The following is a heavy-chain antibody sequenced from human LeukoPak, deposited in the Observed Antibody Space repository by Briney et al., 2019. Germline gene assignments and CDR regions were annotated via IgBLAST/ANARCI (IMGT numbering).Heavy chain of an antibody. D-gene: IGHD3-22*01. CDR2: IIPIFGTA. V-gene: IGHV1-69*05. Sequence: SVKVSCKASGGTFSSYAISWVRQAPGQGLEWMGGIIPIFGTANYAQKFQCRVAITTDESMSTDYMELSSLRSEDMAVYYCASPGILYDDSSGYYTRGRDYWGQGTLVTVSS. CDR3: ASPGILYDDSSGYYTRGRDY. J-gene: IGHJ4*02. CDR1: GGTFSSYA.